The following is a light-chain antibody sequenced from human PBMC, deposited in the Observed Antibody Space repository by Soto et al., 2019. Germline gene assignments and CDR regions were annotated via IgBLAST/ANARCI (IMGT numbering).Light chain of an antibody. J-gene: IGLJ1*01. CDR3: SSYTSSSTRV. Sequence: QSALTQPASVSGSRGQSITISCTGTSSDVGNYNYVSWYQHHPGKAPKLMIYEVSNQPSGVSNRFSGSKSGNTASLTISGLQAEDEADYYCSSYTSSSTRVFGTGTKLTVL. V-gene: IGLV2-14*01. CDR2: EVS. CDR1: SSDVGNYNY.